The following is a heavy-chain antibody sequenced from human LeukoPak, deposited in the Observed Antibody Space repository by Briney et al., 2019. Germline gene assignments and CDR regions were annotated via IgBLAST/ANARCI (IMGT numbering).Heavy chain of an antibody. CDR3: ARDLVRGVFYYYYYMDV. CDR1: GYTFTSYG. CDR2: ISAYNGNT. V-gene: IGHV1-18*01. D-gene: IGHD3-10*02. J-gene: IGHJ6*03. Sequence: GASVRVSCKASGYTFTSYGISWVRQAPGQGLEWMGWISAYNGNTNYAQKLQGRVTMTTDTSTSTAYMESRSLRSDGTAVYYCARDLVRGVFYYYYYMDVWGKGTTVTVSS.